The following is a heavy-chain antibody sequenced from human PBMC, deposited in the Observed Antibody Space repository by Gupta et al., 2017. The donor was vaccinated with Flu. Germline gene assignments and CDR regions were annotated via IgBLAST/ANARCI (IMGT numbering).Heavy chain of an antibody. D-gene: IGHD6-19*01. J-gene: IGHJ4*02. CDR1: GGSFSDYY. CDR3: ARDSRAVAGMVEN. V-gene: IGHV4-34*01. Sequence: QVQLQQGGAGLLKPSETLSLTGAAYGGSFSDYYWSWIRQPPGEGLDRSGEINLSVSTNYNPSLKSRVTISVDTSKNQFSLKLSSVTAADTAVYYCARDSRAVAGMVENWGQGTLVTVSS. CDR2: INLSVST.